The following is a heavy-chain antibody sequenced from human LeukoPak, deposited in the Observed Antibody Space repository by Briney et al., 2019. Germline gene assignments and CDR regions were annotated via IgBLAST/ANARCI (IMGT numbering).Heavy chain of an antibody. CDR1: GFTFSSYA. V-gene: IGHV3-23*01. CDR2: ISGSGGSQ. D-gene: IGHD3-10*01. CDR3: AKVMKGSERLTMVRGVIIKTAGLYYMDV. Sequence: GGSLRLSCAASGFTFSSYAMSWVRQAPGKGLEWVSAISGSGGSQYYADSVKGRFNISRNNSKNTVYLQMNSLRAEDTAVYYCAKVMKGSERLTMVRGVIIKTAGLYYMDVWGKGTTVTVSS. J-gene: IGHJ6*03.